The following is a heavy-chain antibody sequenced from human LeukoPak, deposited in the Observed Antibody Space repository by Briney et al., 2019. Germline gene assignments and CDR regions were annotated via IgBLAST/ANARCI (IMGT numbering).Heavy chain of an antibody. D-gene: IGHD3-10*01. CDR1: GYTFTSYG. CDR3: ARVIHYGSRSYQFDP. Sequence: ASVKDSCMASGYTFTSYGISWVRPPPGQGVEWMGWISAYNGNTNYAQKLQGRVTMTTDTSTSTAYMELRSLRSDDTAVYYCARVIHYGSRSYQFDPWGQGTLVTVSS. CDR2: ISAYNGNT. J-gene: IGHJ5*02. V-gene: IGHV1-18*01.